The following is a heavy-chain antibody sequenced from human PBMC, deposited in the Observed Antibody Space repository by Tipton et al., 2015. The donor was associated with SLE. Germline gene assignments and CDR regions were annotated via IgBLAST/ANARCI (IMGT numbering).Heavy chain of an antibody. V-gene: IGHV1-69*01. CDR2: IIPIFGTA. J-gene: IGHJ6*03. CDR1: GGTFSSYA. D-gene: IGHD6-19*01. CDR3: ARDSVSRGWYPYYYYMDV. Sequence: QSGPEVKKPGSSVKVSCKASGGTFSSYAISWVRQAPGQGLEWMGAIIPIFGTANYAQKFQGRVKITADESTSTAYMELSSLRSEDTAVYYCARDSVSRGWYPYYYYMDVWGKGTTVTVSS.